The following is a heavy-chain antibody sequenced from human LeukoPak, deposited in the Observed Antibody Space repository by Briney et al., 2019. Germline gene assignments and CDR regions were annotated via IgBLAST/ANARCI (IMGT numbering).Heavy chain of an antibody. D-gene: IGHD3-10*01. CDR3: AKISKRYGEFYYHYHLAL. CDR2: INSGGRST. V-gene: IGHV3-74*01. J-gene: IGHJ6*03. Sequence: GGSLRLSCAASGFSFSNYRMHWVRQAPGKGLVGVSLINSGGRSTNYGDSVKGRFTISRDNSKNTLYLQMNSLRAEDTAVYYCAKISKRYGEFYYHYHLALWGKGPAVSVS. CDR1: GFSFSNYR.